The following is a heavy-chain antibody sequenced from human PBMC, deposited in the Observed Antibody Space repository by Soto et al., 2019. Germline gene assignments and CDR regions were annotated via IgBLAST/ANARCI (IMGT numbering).Heavy chain of an antibody. J-gene: IGHJ6*02. CDR1: GGSISSGDYS. V-gene: IGHV4-30-2*01. Sequence: PSETLSLTCTVSGGSISSGDYSWSWIRQPPGEGLEWIGYMYGAGLTYYNPSLKSRVTISVDKSKNQFSLNLSSVTAADTALYYCARAPAGPSPRWDVWGQGTTVTVSS. CDR3: ARAPAGPSPRWDV. D-gene: IGHD3-10*01. CDR2: MYGAGLT.